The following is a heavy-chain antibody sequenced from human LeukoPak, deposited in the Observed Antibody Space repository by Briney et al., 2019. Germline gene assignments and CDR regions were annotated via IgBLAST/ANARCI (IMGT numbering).Heavy chain of an antibody. CDR2: NIPIIGIA. CDR1: GGTXSSYS. CDR3: ARDYCSGGSCYSVGDGYNYAPFDY. Sequence: GASVKVSCKASGGTXSSYSISWLRQAPGQGLEWMGRNIPIIGIANYAQKFQARVTIPADNSTCTAYMELSSLRSEDTAVYYCARDYCSGGSCYSVGDGYNYAPFDYWGQGTLVTVSS. J-gene: IGHJ4*02. D-gene: IGHD2-15*01. V-gene: IGHV1-69*04.